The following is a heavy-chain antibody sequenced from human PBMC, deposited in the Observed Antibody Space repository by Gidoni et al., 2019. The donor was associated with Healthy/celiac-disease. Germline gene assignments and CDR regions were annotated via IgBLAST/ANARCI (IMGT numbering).Heavy chain of an antibody. D-gene: IGHD3-10*01. Sequence: EVQLVESGGGLVKPGGSLRLSCAASGFTFSSYSMNWVRQAPGKGLEWVSSISSSSSYIYYADSVKGRFTISRDNAKNSLYLQMNSLRAEDTAVYYCARDYHLLKFGEFYFDYWGQGTLVTVSS. CDR2: ISSSSSYI. CDR1: GFTFSSYS. J-gene: IGHJ4*02. CDR3: ARDYHLLKFGEFYFDY. V-gene: IGHV3-21*01.